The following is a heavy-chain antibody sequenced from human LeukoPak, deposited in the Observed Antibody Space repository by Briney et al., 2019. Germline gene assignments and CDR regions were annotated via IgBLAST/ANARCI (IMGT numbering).Heavy chain of an antibody. V-gene: IGHV3-53*01. J-gene: IGHJ4*02. D-gene: IGHD6-13*01. CDR3: ARQRYSSTLYYFDS. Sequence: GGSLRLSCAASGFTVSSNYMSWVRQAPGKGLEWVSVIYSGGSTYYADSVKGRFTISRDNSKNPLYLQMNSLRAEDTAVYYCARQRYSSTLYYFDSWGQGTLVTVSS. CDR2: IYSGGST. CDR1: GFTVSSNY.